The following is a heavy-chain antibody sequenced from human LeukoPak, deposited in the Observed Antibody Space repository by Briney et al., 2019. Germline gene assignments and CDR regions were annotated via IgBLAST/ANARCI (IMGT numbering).Heavy chain of an antibody. CDR1: GFNFSSDG. CDR3: ARDQATPNTGGAFDI. Sequence: PGRSVRLSCAASGFNFSSDGMDWVRQAPGKGLEWVAVIWYDGSNKYYADSVKGRFTISRDNSKNTLYLQMNSLRAEDTAVYYCARDQATPNTGGAFDIWGQGTMVTVSS. CDR2: IWYDGSNK. V-gene: IGHV3-33*01. D-gene: IGHD4-23*01. J-gene: IGHJ3*02.